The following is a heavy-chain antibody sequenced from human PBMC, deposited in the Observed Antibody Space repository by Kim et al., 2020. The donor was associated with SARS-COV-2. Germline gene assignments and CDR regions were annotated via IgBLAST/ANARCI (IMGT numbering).Heavy chain of an antibody. D-gene: IGHD3-10*01. Sequence: AQKVQGRVTITADESTSTAYMELSSLRSEDTAVYYCASHPEFDYYGRIDYWGQGTLVTVSS. V-gene: IGHV1-69*01. J-gene: IGHJ4*02. CDR3: ASHPEFDYYGRIDY.